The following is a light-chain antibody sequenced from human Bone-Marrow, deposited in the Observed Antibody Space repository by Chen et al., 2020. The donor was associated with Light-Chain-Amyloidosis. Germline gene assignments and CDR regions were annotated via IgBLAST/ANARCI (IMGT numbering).Light chain of an antibody. CDR2: EDN. V-gene: IGLV6-57*02. CDR1: SGSIARKY. Sequence: FFLTQAHSGAGSSGKAGTHSRTGSSGSIARKYVQWYQQRPGRAPTTVIYEDNRRPSGVPDRFSGSIDSSSNSASLTISGLKTEDEADYYCQSYDSNNLWVFGGGTKLTVL. J-gene: IGLJ3*02. CDR3: QSYDSNNLWV.